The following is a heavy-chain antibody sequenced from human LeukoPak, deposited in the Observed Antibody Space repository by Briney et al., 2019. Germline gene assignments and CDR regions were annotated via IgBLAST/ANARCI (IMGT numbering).Heavy chain of an antibody. CDR1: GDSISSSSYY. CDR2: IYYRGST. Sequence: SETLSLTCTISGDSISSSSYYWGWIRQPPGKGLEWIGDIYYRGSTYYSPSLKSRVSISIDTSNNQFSLTLNSVTAADTALCFCARRRYYDSTGYLDWGQGTLVTVSS. J-gene: IGHJ1*01. D-gene: IGHD3-22*01. V-gene: IGHV4-39*01. CDR3: ARRRYYDSTGYLD.